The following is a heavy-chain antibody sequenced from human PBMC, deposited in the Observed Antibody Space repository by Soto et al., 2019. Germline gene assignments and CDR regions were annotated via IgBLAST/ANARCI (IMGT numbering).Heavy chain of an antibody. J-gene: IGHJ4*02. CDR3: AKEGSGSHLSFAY. CDR1: GFTVSSCG. V-gene: IGHV3-33*03. D-gene: IGHD1-26*01. Sequence: HGGSLRLCGASSGFTVSSCGLQWVCKATGEGLEWVAVVSYDGSVTYYADSVKGRFTISRDNSRNTMYLQMDSLRAEDTGVYYCAKEGSGSHLSFAYWGLGTLVTVSS. CDR2: VSYDGSVT.